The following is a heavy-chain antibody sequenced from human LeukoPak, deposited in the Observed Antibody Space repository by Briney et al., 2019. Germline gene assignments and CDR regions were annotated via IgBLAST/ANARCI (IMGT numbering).Heavy chain of an antibody. J-gene: IGHJ4*02. Sequence: HPGGSLRLSCAASGFTFSNYGMHWVRQAPGRGLEWVAVIWYDGSEKYYGDSVKGRFTISRDNYRNMLSLQMNSLRAEDTAVYYCAKEFSLSHAAGTGFDYWGQGTLVTVSS. V-gene: IGHV3-33*06. D-gene: IGHD6-13*01. CDR2: IWYDGSEK. CDR3: AKEFSLSHAAGTGFDY. CDR1: GFTFSNYG.